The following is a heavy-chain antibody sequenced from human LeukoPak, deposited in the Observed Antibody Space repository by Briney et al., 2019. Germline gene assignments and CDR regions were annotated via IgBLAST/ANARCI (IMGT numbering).Heavy chain of an antibody. CDR1: GGSFSGYY. CDR3: ARGIFYCSSTSYYYYGMDV. CDR2: INHSGST. D-gene: IGHD2-2*01. J-gene: IGHJ6*02. V-gene: IGHV4-34*01. Sequence: SETLSLTCAVYGGSFSGYYWSWIRQPPGKGLEWIGEINHSGSTNYNPSLKSRVTISVDTSKNQFSLKLSSVTAADTAVYYCARGIFYCSSTSYYYYGMDVWGQGTTVTVSS.